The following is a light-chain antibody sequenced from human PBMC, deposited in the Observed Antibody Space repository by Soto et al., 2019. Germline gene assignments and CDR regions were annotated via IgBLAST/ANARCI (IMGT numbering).Light chain of an antibody. CDR1: QSVSDY. CDR3: QQYDNSPIN. CDR2: DAS. Sequence: EVVLTQSPASLSLSPGDRATLSCRADQSVSDYLAWYQQKPGQPPRLLFFDASNRASGVPRRFSAGGSGTDFTLTISRLEPEDFAVYYCQQYDNSPINFGQGTRLEIK. J-gene: IGKJ5*01. V-gene: IGKV3-11*01.